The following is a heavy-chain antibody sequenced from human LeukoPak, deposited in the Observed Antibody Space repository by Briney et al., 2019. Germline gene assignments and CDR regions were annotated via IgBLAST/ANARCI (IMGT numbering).Heavy chain of an antibody. V-gene: IGHV4-38-2*02. D-gene: IGHD2-2*03. CDR2: IHHSGST. CDR1: GYSISSGYY. Sequence: SETLSLTCTVSGYSISSGYYWGWIRQPPGKGLEWIGSIHHSGSTNYNPSLKSRVTISLDTSKNQFSLKLSSVTAADTAMYYCTSGYFVHTFDFWGQGPLVTVSS. CDR3: TSGYFVHTFDF. J-gene: IGHJ4*02.